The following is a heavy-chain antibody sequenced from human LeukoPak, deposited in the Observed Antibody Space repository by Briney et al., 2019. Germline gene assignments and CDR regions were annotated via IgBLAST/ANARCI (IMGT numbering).Heavy chain of an antibody. J-gene: IGHJ3*02. CDR2: IKQDGSEK. V-gene: IGHV3-7*01. Sequence: GGSLRLSCAASGFTFSSYWMSWVRQAPGKGLEWVANIKQDGSEKYYVDSVKGRFTISRDNAKNSLYLQMNSLRAEDTAVYYCAREGDFYGHLAFDVFVIGAKGKMVTVSS. D-gene: IGHD3-3*01. CDR3: AREGDFYGHLAFDVFVI. CDR1: GFTFSSYW.